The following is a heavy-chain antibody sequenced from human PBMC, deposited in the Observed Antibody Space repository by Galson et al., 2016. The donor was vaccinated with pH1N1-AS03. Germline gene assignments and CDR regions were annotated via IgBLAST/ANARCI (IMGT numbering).Heavy chain of an antibody. D-gene: IGHD3-9*01. J-gene: IGHJ6*02. Sequence: QSGAEVKKPGESLRISCQGSGYNFGIYWIGWVRQMPGKGLEWMGIIYPGDSDTKYSPSFQGPVTLSVDKSINTAYLQWSSLKASHNGMYYCARWTNYDVYTGHISKSGLDVWGQGTPVTVSS. V-gene: IGHV5-51*01. CDR3: ARWTNYDVYTGHISKSGLDV. CDR2: IYPGDSDT. CDR1: GYNFGIYW.